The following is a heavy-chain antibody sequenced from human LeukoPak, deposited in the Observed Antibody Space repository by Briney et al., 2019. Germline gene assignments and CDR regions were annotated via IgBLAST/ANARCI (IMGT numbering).Heavy chain of an antibody. CDR2: INHSGST. CDR3: ARAPGWDYGDYSY. J-gene: IGHJ4*02. Sequence: SQTLSLTCTVSGGSISSGGYYWSWIRQPPGKGLEWIGEINHSGSTNYNPSLKSRVTISVDTSKNQFSLKLSSVTAADTAVYYCARAPGWDYGDYSYWGQGTLVTVSS. CDR1: GGSISSGGYY. D-gene: IGHD4-17*01. V-gene: IGHV4-30-2*01.